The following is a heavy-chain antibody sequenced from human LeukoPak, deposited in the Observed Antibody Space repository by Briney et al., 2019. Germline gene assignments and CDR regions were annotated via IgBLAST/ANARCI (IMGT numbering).Heavy chain of an antibody. D-gene: IGHD5-12*01. CDR3: ARSQYTGGSQY. J-gene: IGHJ4*02. V-gene: IGHV3-74*01. CDR1: GFTFSTYW. Sequence: PGGSLRLSCAASGFTFSTYWMHWVRQAPGKGLVWVSRMNSDGSSISYADSVKGRFTISRDNAKNTLYLQMNSLRAEDTAVYYCARSQYTGGSQYWGQGTLVTVSS. CDR2: MNSDGSSI.